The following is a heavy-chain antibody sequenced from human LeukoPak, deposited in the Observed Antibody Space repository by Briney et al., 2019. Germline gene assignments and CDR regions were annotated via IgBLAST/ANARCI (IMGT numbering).Heavy chain of an antibody. D-gene: IGHD1-26*01. CDR3: ARGRSNYYGMDV. V-gene: IGHV4-34*01. Sequence: SETLSLTCAVYGWSFSRYYWSWIRQPPGKGLEWIGEINHSGSTNYNPSLKSRVTISVDTSKNQFSLKLSSVTAADTAVYYCARGRSNYYGMDVWGQGTTVTVSS. CDR2: INHSGST. CDR1: GWSFSRYY. J-gene: IGHJ6*02.